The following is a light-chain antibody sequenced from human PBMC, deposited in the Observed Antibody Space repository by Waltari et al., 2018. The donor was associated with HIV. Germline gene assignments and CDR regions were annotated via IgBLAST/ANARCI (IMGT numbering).Light chain of an antibody. J-gene: IGKJ1*01. CDR3: QQYNRYYSWA. CDR2: ETS. V-gene: IGKV1-5*03. Sequence: IRMTQSPSTLSASVGDRVTMTCRATHDISDWLAWYQHKPGTAPRLLIYETSTLESGVPSRFSGSDSGTDFSLTINSLQPEDFATYYCQQYNRYYSWAFGQGTRVEV. CDR1: HDISDW.